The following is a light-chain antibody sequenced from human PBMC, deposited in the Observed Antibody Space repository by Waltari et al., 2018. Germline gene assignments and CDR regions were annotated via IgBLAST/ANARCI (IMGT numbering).Light chain of an antibody. V-gene: IGKV1-39*01. CDR1: QIISSR. J-gene: IGKJ1*01. CDR2: DAS. Sequence: DIRMTQSPSSLSASVGDRVTITCRTSQIISSRLNWYQHKPGKAPRLLIFDASTLQSGVPLRFSGFRSGTECTLTIDSLQPEDFATYYCQQSYDSWTFGQGTKVE. CDR3: QQSYDSWT.